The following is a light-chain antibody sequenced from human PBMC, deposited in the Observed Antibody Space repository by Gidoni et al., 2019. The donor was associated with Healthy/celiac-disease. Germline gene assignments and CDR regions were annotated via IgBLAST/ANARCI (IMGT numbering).Light chain of an antibody. J-gene: IGKJ4*01. V-gene: IGKV3-11*01. Sequence: DIVLTQSPATLSLSPGESATLSCRASQSVSSYLAWYQQKPGQAPRLLIYDASNRATGLPARFSGSGSGTDCNLTISSLEPEDFAVYYCQQRSNWLTFGGXTKVEIK. CDR3: QQRSNWLT. CDR2: DAS. CDR1: QSVSSY.